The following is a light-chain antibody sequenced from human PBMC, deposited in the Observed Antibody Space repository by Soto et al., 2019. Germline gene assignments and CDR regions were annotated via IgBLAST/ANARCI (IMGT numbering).Light chain of an antibody. CDR1: QSISSW. CDR2: DAS. J-gene: IGKJ1*01. Sequence: IQMTHSPSTLSASVGDRATITCRASQSISSWLAWCQQKPGKAPKVLIFDASSLESGVPSRFSGSGSATEFTLTISSLQPDDFATYYCQQYSTYPWTFGQGTKV. CDR3: QQYSTYPWT. V-gene: IGKV1-5*01.